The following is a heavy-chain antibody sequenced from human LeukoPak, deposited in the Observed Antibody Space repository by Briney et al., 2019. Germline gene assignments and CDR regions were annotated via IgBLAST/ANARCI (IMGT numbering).Heavy chain of an antibody. CDR2: IIPIFGTA. J-gene: IGHJ6*03. V-gene: IGHV1-69*06. D-gene: IGHD5-18*01. Sequence: GASVKVSCKASGGTFSSYAISWVRQAPGQGLEWMGGIIPIFGTANYAQKFQGRVTITADKSTSTAYMELSSLRSEDTAVYYCARVVDGYSYGKAGEYYYYYYMDVWGKGTTVTVSS. CDR3: ARVVDGYSYGKAGEYYYYYYMDV. CDR1: GGTFSSYA.